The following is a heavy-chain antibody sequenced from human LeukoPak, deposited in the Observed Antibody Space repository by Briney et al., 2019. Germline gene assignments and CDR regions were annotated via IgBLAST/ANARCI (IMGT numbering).Heavy chain of an antibody. J-gene: IGHJ5*02. CDR1: GGSISSGGYY. Sequence: SETLSLTCTVSGGSISSGGYYWSWIRQHPGKGLEWIGYIYYSGSTYYNPSLKSRVTISVDMSKNQFSLKLSSVTAADTAVYYCANALYGEVWFDPWGQGTLVTVSS. CDR2: IYYSGST. D-gene: IGHD4-17*01. V-gene: IGHV4-31*03. CDR3: ANALYGEVWFDP.